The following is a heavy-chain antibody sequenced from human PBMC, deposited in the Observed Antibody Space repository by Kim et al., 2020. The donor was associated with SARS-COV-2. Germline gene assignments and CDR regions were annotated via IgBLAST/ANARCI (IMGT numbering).Heavy chain of an antibody. CDR2: ISSTGRTT. CDR3: ARYYYGSGSYSRYFDY. CDR1: GFTFSTYE. D-gene: IGHD3-10*01. Sequence: GGSLRLSCAASGFTFSTYEMNWVRQAPGKGLEWVSYISSTGRTTNYADSVKGRFSISRDNGKKSLYLQMNSLRAEDTAVYYCARYYYGSGSYSRYFDYWGQGTLVTVSS. J-gene: IGHJ4*02. V-gene: IGHV3-48*03.